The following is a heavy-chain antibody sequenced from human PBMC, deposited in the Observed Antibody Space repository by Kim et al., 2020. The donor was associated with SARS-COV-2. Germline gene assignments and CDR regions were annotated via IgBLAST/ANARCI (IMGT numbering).Heavy chain of an antibody. J-gene: IGHJ4*02. CDR2: T. CDR3: AKASGYYVFEY. Sequence: TYYAALVKGRFTNSTDNSKSTLYRQMSSLRAEDTAVYYCAKASGYYVFEYWGQGTLVTVSS. D-gene: IGHD3-10*02. V-gene: IGHV3-23*01.